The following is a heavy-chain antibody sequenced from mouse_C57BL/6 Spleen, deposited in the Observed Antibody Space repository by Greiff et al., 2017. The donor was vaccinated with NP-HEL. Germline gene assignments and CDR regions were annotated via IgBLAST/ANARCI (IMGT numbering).Heavy chain of an antibody. V-gene: IGHV1-72*01. D-gene: IGHD2-3*01. Sequence: VQLQQPGAELVKPGASVKLSCKASGYTFTSYWMHWVKQRPGRGLEWIGRIDPNSGGTKYNEKFKSKATMTADKPTSTAYMQLSSLTSEDSAVYYCARDDGYYDFDYWGQGTTLTVSS. CDR2: IDPNSGGT. CDR3: ARDDGYYDFDY. CDR1: GYTFTSYW. J-gene: IGHJ2*01.